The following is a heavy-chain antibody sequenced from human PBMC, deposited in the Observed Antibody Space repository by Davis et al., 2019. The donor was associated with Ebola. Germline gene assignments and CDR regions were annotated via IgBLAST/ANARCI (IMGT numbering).Heavy chain of an antibody. Sequence: PGGSLRLSCAGSGFTFSFYAMSWVRQAPGKGLEWVAGISGNGGSTDYADSVKGRFSISRDNSKNTLYLQMNSLRAEDTAIYYCAKLRLESYDFWGAYIDVWGKGTTVAVSS. CDR1: GFTFSFYA. CDR2: ISGNGGST. D-gene: IGHD3-3*01. J-gene: IGHJ6*03. CDR3: AKLRLESYDFWGAYIDV. V-gene: IGHV3-23*01.